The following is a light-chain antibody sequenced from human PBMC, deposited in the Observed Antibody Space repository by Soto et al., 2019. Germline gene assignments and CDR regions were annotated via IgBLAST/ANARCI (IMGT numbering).Light chain of an antibody. Sequence: QSVLTQPASVSGSPGQSITFSCTGSSDDIGNFNLVSWYQQYPGKAPKLILYEVNKRPLGVSDRFSGSKSGNTASLTISGLQAEDEADYHCCSYAGSRWVFGGGTSSPS. V-gene: IGLV2-23*02. CDR1: SDDIGNFNL. J-gene: IGLJ3*02. CDR3: CSYAGSRWV. CDR2: EVN.